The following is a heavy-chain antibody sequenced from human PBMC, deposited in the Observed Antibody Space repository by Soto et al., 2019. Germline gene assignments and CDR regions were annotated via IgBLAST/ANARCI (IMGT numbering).Heavy chain of an antibody. Sequence: QNTLKESGPTLVEPTQTLTLTCSFSGFSLSKSGVGVGWFRQAPGKALECLGIIYWDNDRRYNPSVKDRLNITKDTSKHQIFVTMTYMEPVDTGTYYCAHRVSYSDSWDVGWFDSWGQGTPVTVS. D-gene: IGHD3-10*01. V-gene: IGHV2-5*02. J-gene: IGHJ5*01. CDR1: GFSLSKSGVG. CDR3: AHRVSYSDSWDVGWFDS. CDR2: IYWDNDR.